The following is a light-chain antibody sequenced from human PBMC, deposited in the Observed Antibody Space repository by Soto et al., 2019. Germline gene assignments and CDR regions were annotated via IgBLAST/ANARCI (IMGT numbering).Light chain of an antibody. CDR2: EVS. CDR3: SSYPSTSTHV. CDR1: SSDVGGYNY. Sequence: QSALTQPASVSGSPGQSITISCTGTSSDVGGYNYVSWHQQHPGKAPKLMIYEVSNRSSGVSSRFSGSKSGNTASLTISGLQADDEADYYCSSYPSTSTHVFGTGTKLTVL. V-gene: IGLV2-14*01. J-gene: IGLJ1*01.